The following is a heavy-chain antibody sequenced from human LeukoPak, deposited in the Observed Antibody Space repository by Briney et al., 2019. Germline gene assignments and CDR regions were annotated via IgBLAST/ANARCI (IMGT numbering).Heavy chain of an antibody. V-gene: IGHV4-34*01. CDR3: ARRKRIWAAGRSVWYYIDY. CDR2: INNSGST. D-gene: IGHD6-19*01. CDR1: GGSFSGYY. Sequence: PSETLSLTCAVYGGSFSGYYWSWIRQPPGRGLEWIGEINNSGSTNYNPSLTSRVTISVDTSKNQFSLKLSSVTAADTAVYDCARRKRIWAAGRSVWYYIDYWGRGTLVSVSS. J-gene: IGHJ4*02.